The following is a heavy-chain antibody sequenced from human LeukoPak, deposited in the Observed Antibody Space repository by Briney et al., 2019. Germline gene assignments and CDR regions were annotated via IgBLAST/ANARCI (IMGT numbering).Heavy chain of an antibody. D-gene: IGHD3-22*01. V-gene: IGHV4-4*07. CDR2: IYTSGST. Sequence: SETLSLTCTVSGGSISSYYWSWIRQPAGKGLEWLGRIYTSGSTNYNPSLKSPVTMSVDTSKNQFSLELTSVTAADTAVYYCARRRYDASGYYPSRGGYFDYWGQGTLVTVSS. CDR3: ARRRYDASGYYPSRGGYFDY. CDR1: GGSISSYY. J-gene: IGHJ4*02.